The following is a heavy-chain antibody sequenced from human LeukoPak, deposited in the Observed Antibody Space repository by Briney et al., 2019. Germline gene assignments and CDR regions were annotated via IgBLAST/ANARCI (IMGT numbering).Heavy chain of an antibody. D-gene: IGHD4-17*01. V-gene: IGHV3-66*01. CDR2: IYSGGST. J-gene: IGHJ3*02. CDR1: GFTVSSNY. CDR3: ARDTAAPEKSRYAFDI. Sequence: GGSLRLSCAASGFTVSSNYMSWVRQAPGKGLEWVSVIYSGGSTYYADSVKGRFTISRDNSKNTLYLQMNSLRAEDTAVYYCARDTAAPEKSRYAFDIWGQGTMVTVSS.